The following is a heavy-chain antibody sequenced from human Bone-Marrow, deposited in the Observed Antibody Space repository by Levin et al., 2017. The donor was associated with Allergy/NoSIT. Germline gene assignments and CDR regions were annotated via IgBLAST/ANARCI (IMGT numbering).Heavy chain of an antibody. CDR3: ASSPLYYFTNSGNY. CDR1: GGSISSSTW. D-gene: IGHD2/OR15-2a*01. J-gene: IGHJ4*02. Sequence: SETLSLTCTVSGGSISSSTWWSWVRQPPGKGLAWIGEIYHGGRTNYNPSLRCRVTMSVDKSPYQFSLNLNSFTAADTAVYYCASSPLYYFTNSGNYWGQGTLVTVSS. CDR2: IYHGGRT. V-gene: IGHV4-4*02.